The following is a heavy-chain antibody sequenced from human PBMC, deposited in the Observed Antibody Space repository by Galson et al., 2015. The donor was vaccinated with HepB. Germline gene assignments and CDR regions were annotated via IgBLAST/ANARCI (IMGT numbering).Heavy chain of an antibody. CDR1: GGTFSSYT. J-gene: IGHJ6*02. V-gene: IGHV1-69*02. D-gene: IGHD3-22*01. CDR3: ARTAETYYYDIGGGMDV. CDR2: IIPILGIA. Sequence: SVKVSCKASGGTFSSYTISWVRQAPGQGLEWMGRIIPILGIANYAQKFQGRVTITADKSTSTAYMELSSLRSEDTAVYYCARTAETYYYDIGGGMDVWGQGTTVTVSS.